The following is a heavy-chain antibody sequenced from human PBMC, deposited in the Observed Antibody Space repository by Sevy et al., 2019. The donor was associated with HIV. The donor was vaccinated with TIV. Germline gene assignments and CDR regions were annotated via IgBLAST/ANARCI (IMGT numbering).Heavy chain of an antibody. D-gene: IGHD2-21*02. V-gene: IGHV3-15*01. J-gene: IGHJ3*02. Sequence: GGSLRLSCAASGFTFSNAWMSWVRQAPGKGLEWVGRIKSKTDGGTTDNAAPVKGRLTISRDDSKNTLYLQMNSLKPEDTAVYYCTTAPYIVVVTAIKPYAFDIWGQGTMVTVSS. CDR3: TTAPYIVVVTAIKPYAFDI. CDR2: IKSKTDGGTT. CDR1: GFTFSNAW.